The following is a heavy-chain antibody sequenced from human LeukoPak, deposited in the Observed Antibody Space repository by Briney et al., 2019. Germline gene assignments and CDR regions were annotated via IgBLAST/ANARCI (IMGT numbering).Heavy chain of an antibody. Sequence: GGSLRLSCAASGFTFSSYGMHWVRQAPGKGLEWVAVIWSDGSNKYYADSVKGRFTISRDNAKNSLNLQMNSLRAEDTAVYYCARHPNYYDSSGYYKGFDCWGQGTLVTVSS. D-gene: IGHD3-22*01. V-gene: IGHV3-33*08. CDR2: IWSDGSNK. CDR1: GFTFSSYG. CDR3: ARHPNYYDSSGYYKGFDC. J-gene: IGHJ4*02.